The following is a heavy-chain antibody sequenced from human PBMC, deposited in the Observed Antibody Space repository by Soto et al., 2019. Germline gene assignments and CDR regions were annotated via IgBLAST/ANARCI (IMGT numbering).Heavy chain of an antibody. Sequence: SETLSLTCAVSGYSISSSNWWGWIRQPPGKGLEWIGYIYYSGSTYYNLSLKSRVTMSVDTSKNQFSLKLSSVTAVDTAVYYCARTVKWLHDSRYYYYMDVWGKGTTVTVSS. V-gene: IGHV4-28*01. D-gene: IGHD3-22*01. CDR1: GYSISSSNW. CDR3: ARTVKWLHDSRYYYYMDV. J-gene: IGHJ6*03. CDR2: IYYSGST.